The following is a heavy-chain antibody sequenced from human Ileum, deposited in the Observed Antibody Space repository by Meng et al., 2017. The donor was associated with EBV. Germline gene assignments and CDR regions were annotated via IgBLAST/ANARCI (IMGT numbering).Heavy chain of an antibody. CDR2: INPNNGGT. CDR3: ARGSTCDYGDYDEGDY. CDR1: GYTFTGYY. D-gene: IGHD4-17*01. J-gene: IGHJ4*02. Sequence: VQMGGAGVEVTKPGAFVKVSCKASGYTFTGYYMDWVRQAPGQGLEWLGRINPNNGGTSYAQKFQGRVTMTRDTSISTAYMELSRLRSDDTAVYYCARGSTCDYGDYDEGDYWGQGTLVTASS. V-gene: IGHV1-2*06.